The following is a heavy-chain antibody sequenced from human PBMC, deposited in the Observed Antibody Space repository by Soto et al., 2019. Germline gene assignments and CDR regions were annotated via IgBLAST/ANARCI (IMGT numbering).Heavy chain of an antibody. CDR3: ARGIDFWSGTLFDP. V-gene: IGHV1-8*01. J-gene: IGHJ5*02. CDR2: MNPNSGNT. D-gene: IGHD3-3*01. CDR1: GYTFTSYD. Sequence: QVQLVQSGAEVKKPGASVKVSCKASGYTFTSYDINWVRQATGQGLEWMGWMNPNSGNTGYAQKLQGRVTMTRNTSISTDYMELSSLRSEDTAVYYCARGIDFWSGTLFDPLGQGTLVTVSS.